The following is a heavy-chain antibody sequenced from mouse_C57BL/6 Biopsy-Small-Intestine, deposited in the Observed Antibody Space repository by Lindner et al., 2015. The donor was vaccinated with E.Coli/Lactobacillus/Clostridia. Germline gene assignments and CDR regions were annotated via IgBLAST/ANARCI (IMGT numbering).Heavy chain of an antibody. J-gene: IGHJ2*01. CDR2: INPGTGGT. CDR3: ARSYYDYLDY. CDR1: GYSFTGYY. V-gene: IGHV1-42*01. Sequence: VQLQESGPELVKPGASVKMSCKASGYSFTGYYMNWMKQSPEKSLEWIGEINPGTGGTTYNQKFKAKATLTVDKSSSTAYMQLKSLTSEDSAVFYCARSYYDYLDYWGQGTTLTVSS. D-gene: IGHD2-4*01.